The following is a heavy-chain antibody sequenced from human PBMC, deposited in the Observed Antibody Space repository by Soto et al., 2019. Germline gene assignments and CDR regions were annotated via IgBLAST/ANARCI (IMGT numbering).Heavy chain of an antibody. V-gene: IGHV4-59*01. J-gene: IGHJ6*02. CDR2: IYYSGST. CDR3: AVGGYSYGRSYYYYGMDV. Sequence: PSETLSLTCTVSGGSISSYYWSWIRQPPGKGLEWIGYIYYSGSTNYNPSLKSRVTISVDTSKNQFSLKLSSVTAADTAVYYCAVGGYSYGRSYYYYGMDVWGQGTTVTSP. D-gene: IGHD5-18*01. CDR1: GGSISSYY.